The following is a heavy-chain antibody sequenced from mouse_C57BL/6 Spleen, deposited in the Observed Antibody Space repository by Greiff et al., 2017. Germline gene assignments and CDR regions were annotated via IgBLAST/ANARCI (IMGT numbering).Heavy chain of an antibody. Sequence: VQLQQSGPELVKPGASVKISCKASGYSFTGYYMNWVKQSPEKSLEWIGEINPSTGGTTYNQKFKAKATLTVDKSSSTAYMQLKSLTSEDSAVYYCAYGNPFAYWGQGTLVTVSA. V-gene: IGHV1-42*01. CDR3: AYGNPFAY. J-gene: IGHJ3*01. D-gene: IGHD2-1*01. CDR1: GYSFTGYY. CDR2: INPSTGGT.